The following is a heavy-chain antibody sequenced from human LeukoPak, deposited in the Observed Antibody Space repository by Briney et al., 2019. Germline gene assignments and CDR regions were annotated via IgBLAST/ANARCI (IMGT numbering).Heavy chain of an antibody. V-gene: IGHV4-59*08. D-gene: IGHD6-19*01. CDR2: IYYSGST. CDR1: GGSISSYY. Sequence: SETLSLTCTVSGGSISSYYWSWIRQPPGKGLEWIGYIYYSGSTNYNPSLKSRVTISVDTSKNQFSLKLSSVTAADTAVYYCARGRLSSGWYFSYWGQGTLVTVSS. CDR3: ARGRLSSGWYFSY. J-gene: IGHJ4*02.